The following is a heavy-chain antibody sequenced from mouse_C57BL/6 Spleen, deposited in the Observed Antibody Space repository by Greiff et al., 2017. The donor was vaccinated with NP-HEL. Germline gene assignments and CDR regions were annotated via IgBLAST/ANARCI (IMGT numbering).Heavy chain of an antibody. CDR3: AIYSNWAY. CDR1: GYTFTSYW. V-gene: IGHV1-69*01. CDR2: IDPSDSYT. Sequence: QVQLKQPGAELVMPGASVKLSCKASGYTFTSYWLHWVKQRPGQGLEWIGEIDPSDSYTNYNQKFKGKSTLTVDKSSSTAYMQLSSLTSEDSAVYYCAIYSNWAYWGQGTLVTVSA. J-gene: IGHJ3*01. D-gene: IGHD2-5*01.